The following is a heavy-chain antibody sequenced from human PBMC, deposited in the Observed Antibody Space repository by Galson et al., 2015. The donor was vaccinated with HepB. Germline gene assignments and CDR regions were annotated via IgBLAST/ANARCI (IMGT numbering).Heavy chain of an antibody. V-gene: IGHV4-39*01. CDR3: ARHKRRGLLDY. Sequence: ETLSLTCTVSGGSISSSSYYWGWIRQPPGKGLEWIGSIYYSGSTYYNPSLKSRVTISVDTSKNQFSLKLSSVTAADTAVYYCARHKRRGLLDYWGQGTLVTVSS. CDR2: IYYSGST. CDR1: GGSISSSSYY. D-gene: IGHD1-1*01. J-gene: IGHJ4*02.